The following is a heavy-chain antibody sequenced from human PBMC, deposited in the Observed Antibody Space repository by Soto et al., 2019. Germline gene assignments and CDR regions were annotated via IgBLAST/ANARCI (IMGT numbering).Heavy chain of an antibody. Sequence: QVQLVQSGAEVKKPGSSVKVSCKPSGSTLNTDTVTWLRQAPGQGLEWMGRIIPVIGVGTYAQKFQDRVPITAYKSTTTVYMEVTSLTSEDTATYYCALGRTGSNGYYWAWGQGTQVTVS. CDR3: ALGRTGSNGYYWA. CDR2: IIPVIGVG. D-gene: IGHD3-22*01. CDR1: GSTLNTDT. J-gene: IGHJ5*02. V-gene: IGHV1-69*02.